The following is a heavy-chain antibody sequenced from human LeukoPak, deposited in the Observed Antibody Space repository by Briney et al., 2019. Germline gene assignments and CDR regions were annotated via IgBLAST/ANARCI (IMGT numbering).Heavy chain of an antibody. CDR3: ARDRYGSGSYGTDV. D-gene: IGHD3-10*01. CDR2: IYYSGST. V-gene: IGHV4-59*01. CDR1: GGSISSYY. Sequence: SETLSPTCPVSGGSISSYYWSWIRQPPGKGLEWIGYIYYSGSTNYNPSLKSRVTISVDTSKNQFSLKLSSVTAADTAVYYCARDRYGSGSYGTDVWGKGTTVTISS. J-gene: IGHJ6*04.